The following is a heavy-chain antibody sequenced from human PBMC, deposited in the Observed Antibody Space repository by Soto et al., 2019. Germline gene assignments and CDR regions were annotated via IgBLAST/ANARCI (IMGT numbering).Heavy chain of an antibody. CDR1: GYTFTSYG. D-gene: IGHD3-16*01. CDR2: ISVYSGNS. J-gene: IGHJ6*04. CDR3: ARGGVPPYYYCGRDV. Sequence: ASVKVSCKASGYTFTSYGISWVRQAPGQGLEWMGWISVYSGNSNYAQKLQGRVTMTTDTSTSTAYMELRSLRSEDTAVYYCARGGVPPYYYCGRDVWGKGTRVTVPS. V-gene: IGHV1-18*01.